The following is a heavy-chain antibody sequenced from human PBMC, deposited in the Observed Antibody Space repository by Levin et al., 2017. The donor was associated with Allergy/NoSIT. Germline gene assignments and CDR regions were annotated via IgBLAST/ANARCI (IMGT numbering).Heavy chain of an antibody. CDR2: ISAYNGNT. CDR1: GYTFTSYG. Sequence: GESLKISCKASGYTFTSYGISWVRQAPGQGLEWMGWISAYNGNTNYAQKLQGRVTMTTDTSTSTAYMELRSLRSDDTAVYYCARAKRARGGSYYYFDYWGQGTLVTVSS. V-gene: IGHV1-18*01. J-gene: IGHJ4*02. CDR3: ARAKRARGGSYYYFDY. D-gene: IGHD1-26*01.